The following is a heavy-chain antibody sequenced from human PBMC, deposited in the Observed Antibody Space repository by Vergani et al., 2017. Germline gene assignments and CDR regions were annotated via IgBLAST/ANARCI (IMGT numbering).Heavy chain of an antibody. Sequence: EVQLVQSGAEVKKPGESLKISCKGSGYSFTSYWIGWVRQMPGKGLEWMGIIYPGDSDTRYSPSFQGQVTIPADKSISTAYLQWSSLKASDTAMYYCARHGIQLWLRPGYYFDYWGQGTLVTVSS. V-gene: IGHV5-51*01. CDR2: IYPGDSDT. CDR1: GYSFTSYW. CDR3: ARHGIQLWLRPGYYFDY. D-gene: IGHD5-18*01. J-gene: IGHJ4*02.